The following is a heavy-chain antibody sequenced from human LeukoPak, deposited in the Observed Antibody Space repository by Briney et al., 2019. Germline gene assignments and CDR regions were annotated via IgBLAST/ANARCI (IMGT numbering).Heavy chain of an antibody. D-gene: IGHD3-16*01. Sequence: GGSLRLTCAASGFTFSSYAMHWVRQAPGKGLEYVSAISSNGGSTYYANSVKGRFTISRDNSKNTLYLQMGSLRAEDMAVYYCARGGVYDYVWGSFGYWGQGTLVTVSS. CDR3: ARGGVYDYVWGSFGY. V-gene: IGHV3-64*01. CDR2: ISSNGGST. J-gene: IGHJ4*02. CDR1: GFTFSSYA.